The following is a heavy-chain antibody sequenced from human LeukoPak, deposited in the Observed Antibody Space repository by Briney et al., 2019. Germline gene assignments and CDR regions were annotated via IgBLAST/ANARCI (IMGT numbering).Heavy chain of an antibody. CDR3: ARLHSGSIDC. Sequence: SETLSLTCTVSGGSISSSSYYWGWIRQPPGKGLEWIGRIYYSGSIYYNPSPKSRVTISVDTSKNQFSLKLSSVTAADTAVYYCARLHSGSIDCWGQGTLVTVSS. CDR2: IYYSGSI. CDR1: GGSISSSSYY. J-gene: IGHJ4*02. D-gene: IGHD3-22*01. V-gene: IGHV4-39*01.